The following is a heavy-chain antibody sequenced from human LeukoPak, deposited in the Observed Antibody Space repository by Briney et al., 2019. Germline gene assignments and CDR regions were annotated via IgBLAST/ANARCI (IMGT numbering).Heavy chain of an antibody. CDR1: GYTFTGYY. CDR3: ARDRAGYSSGYYRIDY. CDR2: INPNRGDT. V-gene: IGHV1-2*02. Sequence: ASVKVSCKASGYTFTGYYIHWVRQAPGQGLEWMGWINPNRGDTNYAQKLQGRVTMTTDTSTSTAYMELRSLRSDDTAVYYCARDRAGYSSGYYRIDYWGQGALVTVSS. D-gene: IGHD3-22*01. J-gene: IGHJ4*02.